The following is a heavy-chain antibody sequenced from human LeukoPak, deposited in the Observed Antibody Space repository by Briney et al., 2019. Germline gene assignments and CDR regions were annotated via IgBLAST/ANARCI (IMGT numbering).Heavy chain of an antibody. CDR2: IYFTGST. D-gene: IGHD2-15*01. J-gene: IGHJ4*02. CDR1: GGSISSYY. Sequence: PSETLSLTCTVSGGSISSYYWSWSRQPPGKGLEWIGNIYFTGSTNYNPSLKSRVTISVDTSKNQFSLKLTSVTAADTAVYFCARGRDIVLFWGQGTLVTVSS. V-gene: IGHV4-59*01. CDR3: ARGRDIVLF.